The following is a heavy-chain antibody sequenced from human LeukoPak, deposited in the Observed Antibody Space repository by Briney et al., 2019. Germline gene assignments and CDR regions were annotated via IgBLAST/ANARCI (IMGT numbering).Heavy chain of an antibody. D-gene: IGHD5-12*01. CDR2: IVPIFGTA. V-gene: IGHV1-69*05. CDR3: ARVRGRSGYDSFDY. Sequence: SEKVSCKASGGTFSSYAISWVRQAPGQGLEWMGGIVPIFGTANYAQKFQGRVTITTDESTSTAYMELSSLRSEDTAVYYCARVRGRSGYDSFDYWGQGTLVTVSS. CDR1: GGTFSSYA. J-gene: IGHJ4*02.